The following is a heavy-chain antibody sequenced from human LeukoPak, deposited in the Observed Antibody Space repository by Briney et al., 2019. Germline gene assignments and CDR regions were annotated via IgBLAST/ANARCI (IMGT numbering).Heavy chain of an antibody. CDR1: GFTFDDYA. D-gene: IGHD1-26*01. V-gene: IGHV3-9*01. Sequence: PGGSLRLSCAASGFTFDDYAMHWVRQAPGKGLEWVSGISWNSGSIGYADSVKGRFTISRDNAKNSLYLQMNSLRAEDTALYYCAKDIPNIVGATTSFPPDAFDIWGQGTMVTVSS. CDR3: AKDIPNIVGATTSFPPDAFDI. J-gene: IGHJ3*02. CDR2: ISWNSGSI.